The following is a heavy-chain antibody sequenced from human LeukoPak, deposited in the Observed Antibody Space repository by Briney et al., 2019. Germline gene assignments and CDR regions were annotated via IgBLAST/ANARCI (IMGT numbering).Heavy chain of an antibody. Sequence: PGRSLRLPCAASGFTFDDYAMHWVRQAPGKRLEWVSGISWNSGSIGYADSVKGRFTISRDNAKNSLYLQMNSLRAEDTALYYCAKDKSGGWYDYFDYWGQGTLVTASS. CDR1: GFTFDDYA. J-gene: IGHJ4*02. D-gene: IGHD6-19*01. V-gene: IGHV3-9*01. CDR3: AKDKSGGWYDYFDY. CDR2: ISWNSGSI.